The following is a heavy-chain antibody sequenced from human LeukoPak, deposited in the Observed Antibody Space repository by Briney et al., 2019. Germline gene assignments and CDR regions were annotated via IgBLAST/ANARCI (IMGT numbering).Heavy chain of an antibody. CDR2: IRYDGSNK. CDR3: AKIPQVGTVTVPNFDH. V-gene: IGHV3-30*02. D-gene: IGHD3/OR15-3a*01. CDR1: GFTFSSYG. Sequence: GGSLRLSCAASGFTFSSYGMHWVRQAPGKGLEWVAFIRYDGSNKYYADSVKGRFTISRDNSKNTLHLLMSNLRVEDTAIYHCAKIPQVGTVTVPNFDHWGHGTLVTVS. J-gene: IGHJ4*01.